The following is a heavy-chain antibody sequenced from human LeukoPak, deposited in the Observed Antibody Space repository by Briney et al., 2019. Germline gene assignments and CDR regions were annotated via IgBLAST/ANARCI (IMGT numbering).Heavy chain of an antibody. Sequence: KTSETLSLTCTVSGGSISSYYWSWIRQPPGKGLEWIGYIYYSGSTNYNPSLKSRVTISVDTSKNQFSLKLSSVTAADTAVYYCARHLLWARGLDAFDIWGQGTMVTVSS. CDR2: IYYSGST. CDR1: GGSISSYY. J-gene: IGHJ3*02. D-gene: IGHD2-21*01. CDR3: ARHLLWARGLDAFDI. V-gene: IGHV4-59*08.